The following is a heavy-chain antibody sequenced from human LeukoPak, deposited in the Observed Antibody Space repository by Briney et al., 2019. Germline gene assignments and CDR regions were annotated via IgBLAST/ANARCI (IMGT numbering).Heavy chain of an antibody. CDR3: ATVLRPSLDY. V-gene: IGHV4-39*01. D-gene: IGHD3-16*01. CDR2: IYYSGS. CDR1: GXSITSSSYY. J-gene: IGHJ4*02. Sequence: PSETLSLTCTVSGXSITSSSYYWGWIRQPPGKGLEWIGSIYYSGSNYNPSLKSRVTISVDTSKNQFSLKLSSATAADTAVYYCATVLRPSLDYWGQGTLVTVSS.